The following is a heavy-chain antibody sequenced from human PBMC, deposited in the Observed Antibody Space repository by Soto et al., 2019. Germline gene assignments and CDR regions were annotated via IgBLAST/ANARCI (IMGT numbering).Heavy chain of an antibody. Sequence: QVQLVQSGAEVKKPGSSVKVSCKASGGTFSSYAISWVRQAPGQGLEWMGGIIPIFGTANYAQKFQGRVTITADESTSTAYMELSSLRSEDTAVYYCARDHKPRGVVVVAATGPTHDWGQGTLVTVSS. CDR1: GGTFSSYA. D-gene: IGHD2-15*01. CDR3: ARDHKPRGVVVVAATGPTHD. J-gene: IGHJ4*02. CDR2: IIPIFGTA. V-gene: IGHV1-69*01.